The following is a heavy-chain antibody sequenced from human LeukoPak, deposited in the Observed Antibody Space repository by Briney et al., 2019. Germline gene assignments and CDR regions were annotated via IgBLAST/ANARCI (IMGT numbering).Heavy chain of an antibody. J-gene: IGHJ6*03. D-gene: IGHD1-26*01. CDR1: GGTFSSYA. V-gene: IGHV1-69*05. Sequence: SVKVSCKASGGTFSSYAISWVRQAPGQGLEWMGGIIPIFGTANYAQKFQGRVTITTDESTSKAYMELSSLRSEDTAVYYCARGGEVGATHEQGYYYYYMDVWGKGTTVTVSS. CDR2: IIPIFGTA. CDR3: ARGGEVGATHEQGYYYYYMDV.